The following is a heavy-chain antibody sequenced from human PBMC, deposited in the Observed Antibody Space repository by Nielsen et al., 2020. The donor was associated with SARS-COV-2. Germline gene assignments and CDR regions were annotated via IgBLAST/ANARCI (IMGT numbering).Heavy chain of an antibody. CDR3: AKGIAAAGIDY. J-gene: IGHJ4*02. D-gene: IGHD6-13*01. V-gene: IGHV3-30*18. Sequence: GESLKISCAASGFTFSSYGMHWVRQAPGKGLEWVAVISYDGGNKYYADSVKGRFTISRDNSKNTLYLQMNSLRAEDTAVYYCAKGIAAAGIDYWGQGTLVTVSS. CDR1: GFTFSSYG. CDR2: ISYDGGNK.